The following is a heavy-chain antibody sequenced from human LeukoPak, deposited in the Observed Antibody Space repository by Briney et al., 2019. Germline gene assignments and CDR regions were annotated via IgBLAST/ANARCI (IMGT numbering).Heavy chain of an antibody. J-gene: IGHJ4*02. D-gene: IGHD6-19*01. CDR3: ARDPSVIAVAGPVDY. CDR2: ISSSSSYI. V-gene: IGHV3-21*01. Sequence: AGGSLRLSCAASGFTFSSYSMNWVRQAPGKGLEWVSSISSSSSYIYYADSVKGRFTIPRDNAKNSLYLQMNSLRAEDTAVYYCARDPSVIAVAGPVDYWGQGTLVTVSS. CDR1: GFTFSSYS.